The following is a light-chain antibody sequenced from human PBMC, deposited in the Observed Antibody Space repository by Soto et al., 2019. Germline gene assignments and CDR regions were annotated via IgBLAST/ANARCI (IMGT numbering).Light chain of an antibody. CDR2: YDS. J-gene: IGLJ2*01. V-gene: IGLV3-21*04. Sequence: SYELTQPPSVSVAPGKTARITCVGNNIGTKSVHWYQQKPSQAPVVVIYYDSDRPSGIPGRFSGSNSGNTATLTINRVEAGDEADYYCQVWDSSSDLVFGGGTKLTVL. CDR3: QVWDSSSDLV. CDR1: NIGTKS.